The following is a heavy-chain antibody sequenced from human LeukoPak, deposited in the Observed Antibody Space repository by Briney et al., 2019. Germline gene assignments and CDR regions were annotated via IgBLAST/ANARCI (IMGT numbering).Heavy chain of an antibody. J-gene: IGHJ4*02. D-gene: IGHD2-2*02. Sequence: SETLSLTCTVSGGSISSSSYYWGWIRQPPGKGLEGIGSIYYSGSTYYNPSLKSRVTISVDTSKNQFSLKLSSVTAADTAVYYCAIAYCSSTSCYTIHYFDYWGQGTLVTVSS. V-gene: IGHV4-39*01. CDR1: GGSISSSSYY. CDR2: IYYSGST. CDR3: AIAYCSSTSCYTIHYFDY.